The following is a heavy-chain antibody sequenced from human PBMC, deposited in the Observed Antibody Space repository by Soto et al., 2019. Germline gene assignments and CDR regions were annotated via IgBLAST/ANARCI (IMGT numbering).Heavy chain of an antibody. CDR3: ARDQLYYNDFNGKHLNAFDV. V-gene: IGHV1-18*01. CDR1: GYTFTSYG. CDR2: ISAYNGNT. J-gene: IGHJ3*01. Sequence: ASVKVSCKASGYTFTSYGISWVRQAPGQGLEWMGWISAYNGNTNYAQKLQGRVTMTTDTSTSTAYMELRSLRSDDTAVYYCARDQLYYNDFNGKHLNAFDVWGQGTKVTVSS. D-gene: IGHD3-22*01.